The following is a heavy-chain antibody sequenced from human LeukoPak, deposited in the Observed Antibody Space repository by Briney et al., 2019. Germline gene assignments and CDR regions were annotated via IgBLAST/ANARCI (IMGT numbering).Heavy chain of an antibody. V-gene: IGHV3-7*04. D-gene: IGHD2-2*01. Sequence: GGSLRLSCAASGFTFRSYWMSWVRQAPGKEPEWVANIKPDGSEGSSVDSVKGRFTISRDNVRNSLYLQMNSLRSEDTAVYYCARGSVVAANFDIWGQGTLVTVSS. CDR3: ARGSVVAANFDI. CDR2: IKPDGSEG. CDR1: GFTFRSYW. J-gene: IGHJ4*02.